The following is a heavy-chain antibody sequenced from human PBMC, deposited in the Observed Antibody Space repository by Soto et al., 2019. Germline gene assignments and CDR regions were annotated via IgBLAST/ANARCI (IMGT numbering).Heavy chain of an antibody. CDR3: ARGVLGFLEWLPRFDP. V-gene: IGHV3-21*01. D-gene: IGHD3-3*01. CDR1: GFTFSSYS. Sequence: GGSLRLSCAASGFTFSSYSMNWVRQAPGKGLEWVSSISSSSSYIYYADSVKGRFTISRDNAKNSLYLQMNSLRAEDTAVYYCARGVLGFLEWLPRFDPWGQGTLVTVSS. CDR2: ISSSSSYI. J-gene: IGHJ5*02.